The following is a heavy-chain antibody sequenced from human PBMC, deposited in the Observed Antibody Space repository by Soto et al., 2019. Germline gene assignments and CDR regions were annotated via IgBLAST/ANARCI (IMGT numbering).Heavy chain of an antibody. CDR2: INPNSGGT. CDR3: AREDNAMVS. D-gene: IGHD5-18*01. V-gene: IGHV1-2*02. J-gene: IGHJ4*02. Sequence: ASVKVSCKASGYTFTGYYMHWVRQAPGQGLEWMGWINPNSGGTNYAQKFHGRVTMTRDTSISTADMERRMLRSDDTAVYYCAREDNAMVSWGKGTLVTVSS. CDR1: GYTFTGYY.